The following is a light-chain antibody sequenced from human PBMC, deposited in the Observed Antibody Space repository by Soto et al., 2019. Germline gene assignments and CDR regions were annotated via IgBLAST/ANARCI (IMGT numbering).Light chain of an antibody. V-gene: IGLV1-40*01. Sequence: QSVLTQPPSVSGAPGQRVTISCTGSSSNIGAGYDVHWYQQLPGTAPKLLIYGNSNRPSGVPDRFSGSKSGTSASLAITGLQAEHEGDYYCQSYDTSLSGYVFGTATKVTVL. CDR2: GNS. CDR1: SSNIGAGYD. J-gene: IGLJ1*01. CDR3: QSYDTSLSGYV.